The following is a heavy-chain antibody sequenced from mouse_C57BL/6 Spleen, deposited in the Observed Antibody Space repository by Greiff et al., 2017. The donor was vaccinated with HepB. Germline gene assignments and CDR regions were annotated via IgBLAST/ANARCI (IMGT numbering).Heavy chain of an antibody. CDR1: GYAFTNYL. J-gene: IGHJ4*01. Sequence: QVQLQQSGAELVRPGTSVKVSCKASGYAFTNYLIEWVKQRPGQGLEWIGVINPGSGGTNYNEKFKGKATLTADKSSSTAYMQLSSLTSEDSAVYFCARVSDGYGYAMDYWGQGTSVTVSS. CDR3: ARVSDGYGYAMDY. CDR2: INPGSGGT. D-gene: IGHD2-2*01. V-gene: IGHV1-54*01.